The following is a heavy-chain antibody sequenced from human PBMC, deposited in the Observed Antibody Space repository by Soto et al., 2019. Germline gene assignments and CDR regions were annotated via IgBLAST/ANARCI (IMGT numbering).Heavy chain of an antibody. D-gene: IGHD3-22*01. CDR1: GGTFSSYA. CDR3: ARDFGFYYDSSGYYYY. CDR2: IIPIFGTA. J-gene: IGHJ4*02. Sequence: SVKVSCKASGGTFSSYAISWVRQAPGQGLEWMGGIIPIFGTANYAQKFQGRVTITADKSTSTAYMELSSLRSEDTAVYYCARDFGFYYDSSGYYYYWGQGTLVTVSS. V-gene: IGHV1-69*06.